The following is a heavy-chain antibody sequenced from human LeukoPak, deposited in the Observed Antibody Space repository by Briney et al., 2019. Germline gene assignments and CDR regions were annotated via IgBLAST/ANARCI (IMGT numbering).Heavy chain of an antibody. CDR1: GFTFSSYW. V-gene: IGHV3-7*03. J-gene: IGHJ1*01. D-gene: IGHD1-26*01. CDR3: ANGRGSYPEYFQH. CDR2: IKQDGSEK. Sequence: GGSLRLSCAASGFTFSSYWMSWVRQAPGKGLEWVANIKQDGSEKYYVDSVKGRFTISRDNAKNPLYLQMNGLRAEDTAVYYCANGRGSYPEYFQHWGQGTLVTVSS.